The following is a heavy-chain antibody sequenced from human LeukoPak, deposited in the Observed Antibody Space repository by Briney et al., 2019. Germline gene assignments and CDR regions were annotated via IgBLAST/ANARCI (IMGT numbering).Heavy chain of an antibody. J-gene: IGHJ3*02. D-gene: IGHD1-26*01. V-gene: IGHV3-21*01. CDR2: ISSSSSYI. CDR3: ARDGVGAYDAFDI. CDR1: GFTFSSYS. Sequence: PGGSLRLSCAASGFTFSSYSMNWVRQAPGKGLEWVSSISSSSSYIYYADSVKGRFTISRDNAKNSLHLQMNSLRAEDTAVYYCARDGVGAYDAFDIWGQGTMVTVSS.